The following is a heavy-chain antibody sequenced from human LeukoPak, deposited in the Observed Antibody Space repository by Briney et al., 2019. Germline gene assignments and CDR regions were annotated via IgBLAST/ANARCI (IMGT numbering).Heavy chain of an antibody. CDR2: IIPIFGTA. J-gene: IGHJ4*02. D-gene: IGHD3-22*01. CDR1: GGTFSSYA. Sequence: GASVKVSCKASGGTFSSYAIIWVRQAPGQGLEWMGRIIPIFGTANYAQKFQGRVTITTDESTSTPYMVLSSLRSEDTAVYYCARELGTYYYDSSGYYAHFDYWGQGTLVTVSS. V-gene: IGHV1-69*05. CDR3: ARELGTYYYDSSGYYAHFDY.